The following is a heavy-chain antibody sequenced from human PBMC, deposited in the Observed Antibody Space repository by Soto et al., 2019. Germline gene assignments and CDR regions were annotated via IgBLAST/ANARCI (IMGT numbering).Heavy chain of an antibody. V-gene: IGHV3-74*01. CDR3: VRDLNFPYRGLYQGWFDL. Sequence: EVQLVESGGGLVQPGGSLRLSCAASGLRFSDYWMHWVRQVPGKGLVWVSRIDQDGSSTSYADSVKGRFTISRDNAKNTLYLQMNSLRAEDTAVYYCVRDLNFPYRGLYQGWFDLWGQGSLVTVSS. D-gene: IGHD1-26*01. CDR2: IDQDGSST. J-gene: IGHJ5*02. CDR1: GLRFSDYW.